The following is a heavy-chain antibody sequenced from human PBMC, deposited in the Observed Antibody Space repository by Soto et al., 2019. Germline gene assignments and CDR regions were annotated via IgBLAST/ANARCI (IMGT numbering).Heavy chain of an antibody. V-gene: IGHV1-69*01. CDR1: GGTFSSYA. D-gene: IGHD2-15*01. CDR2: IIPIFGTA. CDR3: ARGAYCSGGSCYGFFDY. J-gene: IGHJ4*02. Sequence: QVQLVQSGAEVKKPGSSVKVSCKASGGTFSSYAISWVRQAPGQGLEWMGGIIPIFGTANYAQKFQGRVTITADESTSTGYMELSSLRSEDTAVYYCARGAYCSGGSCYGFFDYWGQGTLVTVSS.